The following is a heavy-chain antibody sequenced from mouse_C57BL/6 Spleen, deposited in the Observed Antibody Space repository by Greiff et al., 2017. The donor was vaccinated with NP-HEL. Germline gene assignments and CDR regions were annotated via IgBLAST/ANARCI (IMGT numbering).Heavy chain of an antibody. CDR1: GYTFTSYT. J-gene: IGHJ3*01. D-gene: IGHD2-3*01. V-gene: IGHV1-4*01. Sequence: QVQLQQSGAELARPGASVKMSCKASGYTFTSYTMHWVKQRPGPGLEWIGYINPSSGYTKYNQKFKDKATLTADKSSSTAYMQLSSLTSEDSAVYYCARSGDGYYAWFAYWGQGTLVTVSA. CDR3: ARSGDGYYAWFAY. CDR2: INPSSGYT.